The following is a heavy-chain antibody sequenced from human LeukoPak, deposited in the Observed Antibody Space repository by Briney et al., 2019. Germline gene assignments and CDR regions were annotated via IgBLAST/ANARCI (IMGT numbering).Heavy chain of an antibody. CDR2: IYTSGST. D-gene: IGHD3-3*01. CDR3: ARSTIWSGFDY. V-gene: IGHV4-4*08. Sequence: SETLSLTCAVSGGSISNYYWSWVRQPPGKGLEWIGRIYTSGSTNYNPSLKSRVTISVDTSKNQFSLKLSSVTAADTAVYYCARSTIWSGFDYWGQGTLVTVSS. CDR1: GGSISNYY. J-gene: IGHJ4*02.